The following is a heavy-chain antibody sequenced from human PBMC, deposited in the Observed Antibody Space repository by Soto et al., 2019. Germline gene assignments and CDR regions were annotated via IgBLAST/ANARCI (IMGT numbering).Heavy chain of an antibody. CDR3: VKDGGFLDMWSGFNGMDV. J-gene: IGHJ6*02. CDR2: MSYHGSDT. Sequence: QVQLVESGGGVVEPGRSLTLSCAASGFTFSNYGMHWVRQAPGKGLEWVAVMSYHGSDTQYADDVKGRFCISRDNSKNTFYLQMNSLRLEDTAVYFCVKDGGFLDMWSGFNGMDVWGQGTTVNVFS. D-gene: IGHD3-3*01. CDR1: GFTFSNYG. V-gene: IGHV3-30*18.